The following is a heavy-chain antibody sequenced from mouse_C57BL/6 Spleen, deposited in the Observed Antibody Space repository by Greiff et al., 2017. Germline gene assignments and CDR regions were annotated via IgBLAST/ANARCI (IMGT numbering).Heavy chain of an antibody. V-gene: IGHV1-26*01. CDR1: GYTFTDYY. D-gene: IGHD2-1*01. Sequence: EVQLQQSGPELVKPGASVKISCKASGYTFTDYYMNWVKQSHGKSLEWIGDINPNNGGTSYNQTFKGKATLTVDKSSSTAYMELRSLTSEDSAVYYCARGTIYSGNYEGFAYWGQGTLVTVSA. CDR3: ARGTIYSGNYEGFAY. J-gene: IGHJ3*01. CDR2: INPNNGGT.